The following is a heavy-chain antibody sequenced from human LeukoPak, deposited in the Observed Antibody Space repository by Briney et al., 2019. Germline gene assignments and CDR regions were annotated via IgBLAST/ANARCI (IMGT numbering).Heavy chain of an antibody. CDR3: AKDNDFWSSRGSIDY. J-gene: IGHJ4*02. V-gene: IGHV3-30*02. Sequence: GGSLRLSYTASGFTFSSYGMHWVRQAPGKGPEWVAFIRYDGSNKYYADSVKGRFTISRDNSKNTLYLQMNSLRAEDTAVYYCAKDNDFWSSRGSIDYWGQGTLVTVSS. D-gene: IGHD3-3*01. CDR1: GFTFSSYG. CDR2: IRYDGSNK.